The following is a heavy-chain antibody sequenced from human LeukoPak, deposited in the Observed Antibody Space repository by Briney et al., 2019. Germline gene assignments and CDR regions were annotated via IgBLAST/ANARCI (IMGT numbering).Heavy chain of an antibody. J-gene: IGHJ4*02. D-gene: IGHD6-13*01. CDR2: INPSGYST. CDR1: GYTFTNYY. V-gene: IGHV1-46*01. CDR3: ARQASSSWYPFDY. Sequence: GASVEVSCKASGYTFTNYYMHWVRQAPGQGPEWMGIINPSGYSTSYAQKFQGRVTMTRDMSTSTVYMELSSLRSEDTAVYYCARQASSSWYPFDYWGQGSLVTVSS.